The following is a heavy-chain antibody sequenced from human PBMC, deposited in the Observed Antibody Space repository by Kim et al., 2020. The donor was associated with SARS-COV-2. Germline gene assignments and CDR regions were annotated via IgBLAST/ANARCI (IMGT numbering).Heavy chain of an antibody. J-gene: IGHJ4*02. V-gene: IGHV3-21*01. D-gene: IGHD3-22*01. CDR2: ISSSSSYI. Sequence: GGSLRLSCAASGFTFSSYSMNWVRQAPGKGLEWVSSISSSSSYIYYADSVKGRFTISRDNAKNSLYLQMNSLRAEDTAVYYCARDFSPAYYDSSGRILGGYWGQGTLVTVSS. CDR3: ARDFSPAYYDSSGRILGGY. CDR1: GFTFSSYS.